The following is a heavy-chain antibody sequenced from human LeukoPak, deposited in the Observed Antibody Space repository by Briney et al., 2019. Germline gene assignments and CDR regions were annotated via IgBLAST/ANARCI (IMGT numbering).Heavy chain of an antibody. Sequence: SETLSLTCTVSGGSISSCYWSWIRQPAGKGLEWIGRIYTSGSTNYNPSLKSRVTMSVDTSKNQFSLKLSSVTAADTAVYYCARDHYYGSGSYYGVIDYWGQGTLVTVSS. J-gene: IGHJ4*02. CDR2: IYTSGST. V-gene: IGHV4-4*07. D-gene: IGHD3-10*01. CDR3: ARDHYYGSGSYYGVIDY. CDR1: GGSISSCY.